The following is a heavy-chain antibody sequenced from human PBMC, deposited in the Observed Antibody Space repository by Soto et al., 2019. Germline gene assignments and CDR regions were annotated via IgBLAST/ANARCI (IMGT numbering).Heavy chain of an antibody. CDR1: GGSISSYY. J-gene: IGHJ4*02. Sequence: QVQLQESGPGLVKPSETLSLTCTVSGGSISSYYWSWIRQPPGKGLEWIGYIYYSGSTNYNPSLXXPXPLPVDTPKNQFSLKLSSVTAAATAVYYCARRYGSCFDYWAREPWSPSPQ. D-gene: IGHD5-18*01. CDR2: IYYSGST. CDR3: ARRYGSCFDY. V-gene: IGHV4-59*08.